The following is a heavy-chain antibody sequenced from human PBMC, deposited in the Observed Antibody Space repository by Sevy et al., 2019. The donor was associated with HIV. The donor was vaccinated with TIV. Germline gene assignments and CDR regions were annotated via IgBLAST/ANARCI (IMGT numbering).Heavy chain of an antibody. Sequence: SETLSLTCTVSGGSISSGGYYWSWIRQHPGKGLEWIGYIYYSGSTYYNPSLKSRVTISVDTSKNQSSLKLSSVTAADMAVNYWASDGVFTMVRGPGDYYYGMDVWGQGATGTVFS. CDR2: IYYSGST. D-gene: IGHD3-10*01. CDR3: ASDGVFTMVRGPGDYYYGMDV. CDR1: GGSISSGGYY. V-gene: IGHV4-31*03. J-gene: IGHJ6*01.